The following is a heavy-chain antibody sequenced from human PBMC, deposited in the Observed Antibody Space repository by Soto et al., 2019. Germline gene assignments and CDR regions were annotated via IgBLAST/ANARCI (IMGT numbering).Heavy chain of an antibody. Sequence: QVQLVESGGGVVQPGRSLRLSCAASGFTFSNYAMHWVRQAPGRGLEWVAALSYHGNDKYYADSVRGRFTISRDNSQNTLYLQMNGLRAEDTAVYSCAGGGNSLVVFDYWGQGTLVTVSS. CDR2: LSYHGNDK. V-gene: IGHV3-30-3*01. CDR3: AGGGNSLVVFDY. CDR1: GFTFSNYA. J-gene: IGHJ4*02. D-gene: IGHD1-26*01.